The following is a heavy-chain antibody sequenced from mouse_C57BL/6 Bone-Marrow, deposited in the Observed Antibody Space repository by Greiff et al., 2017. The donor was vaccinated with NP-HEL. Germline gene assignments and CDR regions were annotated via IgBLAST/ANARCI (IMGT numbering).Heavy chain of an antibody. D-gene: IGHD1-1*01. V-gene: IGHV1-22*01. CDR2: INPNNGGT. J-gene: IGHJ1*03. CDR3: ARNYYGSSDWYFEV. CDR1: GYTFTDYN. Sequence: VQLQQSGPELVKPGASVKMSCKASGYTFTDYNMHWVKQSHGKSLEWIGYINPNNGGTSYNQKFKGKATLTVNKSSSTAYMELRSLTSEDSAVYYCARNYYGSSDWYFEVWGTGTTVTVSS.